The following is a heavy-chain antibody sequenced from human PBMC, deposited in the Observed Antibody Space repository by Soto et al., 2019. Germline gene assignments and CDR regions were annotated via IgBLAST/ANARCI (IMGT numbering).Heavy chain of an antibody. D-gene: IGHD3-22*01. V-gene: IGHV3-23*01. Sequence: PGGSLRLSCAASGFTFSSYAMSWVRQAPGKGLEWVSAISGSGGSTYYADSVKGRFTISRDNSKNMMYLQMNSLRPEDTAVYYCARGVFYYYSSSGYSPDYWGQGTLVTVSS. CDR1: GFTFSSYA. CDR2: ISGSGGST. CDR3: ARGVFYYYSSSGYSPDY. J-gene: IGHJ4*02.